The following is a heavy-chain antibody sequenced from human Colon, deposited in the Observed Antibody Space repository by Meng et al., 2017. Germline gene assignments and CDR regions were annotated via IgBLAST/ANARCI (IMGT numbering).Heavy chain of an antibody. V-gene: IGHV1-3*04. D-gene: IGHD3-3*01. Sequence: QVQXXXAGPEXKKPGASGKVACEASGYSFTTYSKHEVRQAPGQGLVRMAWIDTANXNAVYSXXFQGXXXITXXAXXSTXNXXLSSXXSEDTAVXYCATDFSPRGDYWGQGTLVTVSS. CDR2: IDTANXNA. J-gene: IGHJ4*02. CDR3: ATDFSPRGDY. CDR1: GYSFTTYS.